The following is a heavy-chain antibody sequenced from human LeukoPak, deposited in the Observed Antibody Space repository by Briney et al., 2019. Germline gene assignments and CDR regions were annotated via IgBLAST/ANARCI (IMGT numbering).Heavy chain of an antibody. D-gene: IGHD3-10*01. V-gene: IGHV4-39*01. Sequence: SETLSLTCTVSGGSISSSSYYWGCIRQPPGKGLECIGSIYYSGSTYYNPSLKSRVTISVDTSKNQFSLRLSSVTAADTAVYYCARQEPNIMLRGAMGGYYYMDVWGKGTPVTVSS. J-gene: IGHJ6*03. CDR3: ARQEPNIMLRGAMGGYYYMDV. CDR1: GGSISSSSYY. CDR2: IYYSGST.